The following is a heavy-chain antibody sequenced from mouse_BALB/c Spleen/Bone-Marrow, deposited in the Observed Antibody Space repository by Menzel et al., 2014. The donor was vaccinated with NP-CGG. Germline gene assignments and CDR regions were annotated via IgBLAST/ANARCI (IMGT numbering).Heavy chain of an antibody. J-gene: IGHJ1*01. Sequence: VQLQQSGPELVKPGASVKISCKASGYSFXGYYMHWVKQSHGNSLDWIGYIYLYNGVSSYNQKFKGKATLTVDKSSSTAYMELRSLTSDDSAVYYCESRGEYFDVWGAGTTVTVSS. CDR2: IYLYNGVS. CDR3: ESRGEYFDV. V-gene: IGHV1-31*01. CDR1: GYSFXGYY.